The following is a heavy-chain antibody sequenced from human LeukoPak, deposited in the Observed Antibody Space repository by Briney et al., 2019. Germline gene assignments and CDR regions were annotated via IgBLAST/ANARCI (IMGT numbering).Heavy chain of an antibody. CDR1: GDSISSSNW. V-gene: IGHV4-4*02. CDR3: ARDGDTAMIWLNY. J-gene: IGHJ4*02. CDR2: IYHSGST. D-gene: IGHD5-18*01. Sequence: PSETLSLTCAVSGDSISSSNWWSWVRQPPGKGLEWIGEIYHSGSTNYNPSLKSRVTISVDKSKNQFSLKLSSVTAADTAVYYCARDGDTAMIWLNYWGQGTLVTVSS.